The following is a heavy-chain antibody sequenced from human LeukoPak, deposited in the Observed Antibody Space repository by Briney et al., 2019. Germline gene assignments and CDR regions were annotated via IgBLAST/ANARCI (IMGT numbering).Heavy chain of an antibody. J-gene: IGHJ4*02. CDR1: GGSFSGYY. Sequence: SETLSLTCAVYGGSFSGYYWSWIRQPPGKGLEWIGEINHSGSTNYNPSLKSRVTISVDTSKNQFSLKLSSVTAADTAVYYCARGLVDTISKSFDYWGQGTLVTVSS. D-gene: IGHD5-12*01. V-gene: IGHV4-34*01. CDR2: INHSGST. CDR3: ARGLVDTISKSFDY.